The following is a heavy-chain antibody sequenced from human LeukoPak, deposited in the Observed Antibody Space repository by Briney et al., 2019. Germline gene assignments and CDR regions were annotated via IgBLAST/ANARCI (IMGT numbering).Heavy chain of an antibody. Sequence: GGSLRLSCAASGFTFSSYAMHWVRQAPGKGLEWVAVISYDGSNKYYADSVKGRFTISRDNSKNTLYLQMNSLRAEDTAVYYCARDSSGYSFDLWGRGTLVTVSS. D-gene: IGHD3-3*01. J-gene: IGHJ2*01. CDR3: ARDSSGYSFDL. V-gene: IGHV3-30-3*01. CDR1: GFTFSSYA. CDR2: ISYDGSNK.